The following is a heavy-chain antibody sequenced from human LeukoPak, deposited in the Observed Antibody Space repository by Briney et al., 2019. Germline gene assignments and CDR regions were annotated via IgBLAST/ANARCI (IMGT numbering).Heavy chain of an antibody. J-gene: IGHJ4*02. CDR2: IKQDGSEK. CDR3: ARGTGIPVAGLNPCYFDY. CDR1: EFTFSSYW. D-gene: IGHD6-19*01. V-gene: IGHV3-7*01. Sequence: GGSLRLSCAASEFTFSSYWMSWVCQAPGKGLEWVANIKQDGSEKYYLDSVKGRFTMSRDNARNSLYLQMNSLRVEDTAVYYCARGTGIPVAGLNPCYFDYWGQGTLVTVSS.